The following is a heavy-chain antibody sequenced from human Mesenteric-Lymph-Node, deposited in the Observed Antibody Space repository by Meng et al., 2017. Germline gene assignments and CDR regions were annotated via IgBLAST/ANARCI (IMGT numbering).Heavy chain of an antibody. CDR3: ASFDHIPRRNYFDY. D-gene: IGHD2-21*01. Sequence: QVQRQGSGPGLVVPSHTLSLTCTVSGGSMSSGNYYWSWIRQPPGKGLEWIGYIHHSGSAYYNPSLKSRVSISVDTSKNQFSLNLNSMTAADTAVYYCASFDHIPRRNYFDYWGQGTLVTVSS. CDR2: IHHSGSA. CDR1: GGSMSSGNYY. J-gene: IGHJ4*02. V-gene: IGHV4-30-4*01.